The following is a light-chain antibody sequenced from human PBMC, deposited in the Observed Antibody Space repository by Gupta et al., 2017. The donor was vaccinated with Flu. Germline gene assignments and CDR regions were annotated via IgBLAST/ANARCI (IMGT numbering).Light chain of an antibody. V-gene: IGKV1-5*01. CDR1: PSISSW. Sequence: IQITQPPSTLSASVGGRVTITCRASPSISSWLAWYQHKPGKGPKLLIYFASTLHAGVSSRFSGSGSGTEFTLTINRLQPDDAATYYCQQYSNCPITFGQGTKVEIK. CDR2: FAS. J-gene: IGKJ5*01. CDR3: QQYSNCPIT.